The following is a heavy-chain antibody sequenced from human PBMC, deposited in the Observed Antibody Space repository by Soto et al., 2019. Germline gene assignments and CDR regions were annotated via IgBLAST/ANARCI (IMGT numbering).Heavy chain of an antibody. CDR2: IYPGDSDT. V-gene: IGHV5-51*01. D-gene: IGHD3-3*01. CDR3: ASLGYDFWSGYYYYGMDV. J-gene: IGHJ6*02. Sequence: PGASLKISCKGSGYSFTSYWIGWVRQMPGKGLEWMGIIYPGDSDTRYSPSFQGQVTISADKSISTAYLQWSSLKASDTAMYYCASLGYDFWSGYYYYGMDVWGQGTTVTVSS. CDR1: GYSFTSYW.